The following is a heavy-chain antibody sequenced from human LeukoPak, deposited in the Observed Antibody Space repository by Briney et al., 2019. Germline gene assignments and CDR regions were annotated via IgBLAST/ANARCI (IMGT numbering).Heavy chain of an antibody. Sequence: PSETLSLTCTVSGYSISSGYYWGWIRQPPGKGLEWIGYIYYSGSTNYNPSLKSRVTISVDTSKNQFSLKLSSVTAADTAVYYCARHGTMVRGVINWDYWGQGTLVTVSS. CDR2: IYYSGST. D-gene: IGHD3-10*01. J-gene: IGHJ4*02. CDR3: ARHGTMVRGVINWDY. CDR1: GYSISSGYY. V-gene: IGHV4-38-2*02.